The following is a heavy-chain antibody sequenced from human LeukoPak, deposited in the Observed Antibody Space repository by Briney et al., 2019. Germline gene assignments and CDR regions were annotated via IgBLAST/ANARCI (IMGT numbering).Heavy chain of an antibody. CDR1: GVSISSSNSY. J-gene: IGHJ4*02. CDR3: ARQTGSGLFILP. CDR2: IYYSGNT. Sequence: PSETLSLTCTVSGVSISSSNSYWGWIRQPPGKGLEWIGSIYYSGNTYYNASLKSQVSISIDTSKNQFSLRLTSVTAADKAVYYCARQTGSGLFILPGGQGTLVTVSS. D-gene: IGHD3/OR15-3a*01. V-gene: IGHV4-39*01.